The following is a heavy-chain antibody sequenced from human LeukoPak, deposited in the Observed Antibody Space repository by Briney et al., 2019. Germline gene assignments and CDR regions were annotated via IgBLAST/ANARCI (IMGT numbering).Heavy chain of an antibody. CDR2: IKQDGSEI. Sequence: GGPRRFSFAAPGLNFYIHGMAWFRQAPGKGLEWVAHIKQDGSEIYYVDSVRGRFTLSRDNGKRSLYLQMGSLGVEDTAVYYCARVSQRSFDPCGQGTLVTVSS. CDR3: ARVSQRSFDP. J-gene: IGHJ5*02. V-gene: IGHV3-7*04. CDR1: GLNFYIHG.